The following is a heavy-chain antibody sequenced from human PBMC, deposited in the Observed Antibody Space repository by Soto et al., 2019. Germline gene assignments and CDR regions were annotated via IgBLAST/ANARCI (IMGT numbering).Heavy chain of an antibody. CDR1: GFTFSSCA. V-gene: IGHV3-30-3*01. CDR3: ARDKRDLRFLEWSYYFDY. J-gene: IGHJ4*02. Sequence: QVQLVESGGGVVQPGRSLRLSCAASGFTFSSCAMHWVRQAPGKGLEWVALISYDGSNKYYADSVKGRFTISRDNSKNTLYLQMNILRAEDTAVSYCARDKRDLRFLEWSYYFDYWGQGTLVTVSS. CDR2: ISYDGSNK. D-gene: IGHD3-3*01.